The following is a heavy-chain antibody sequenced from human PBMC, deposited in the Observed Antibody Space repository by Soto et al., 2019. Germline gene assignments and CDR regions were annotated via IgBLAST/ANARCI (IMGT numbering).Heavy chain of an antibody. J-gene: IGHJ4*02. CDR1: GFSLNTSGVG. CDR3: ARRPSYSKYVDF. D-gene: IGHD4-4*01. V-gene: IGHV2-5*01. Sequence: QITLKESGPTLVKPTQTLTLTCTFSGFSLNTSGVGVDWIRHPPGKALEWLALIYWSDEKRYSPSLQTRLTIAKDTSRNQVVLTLTNMAPVDTATYFCARRPSYSKYVDFWGQGTLVTVSS. CDR2: IYWSDEK.